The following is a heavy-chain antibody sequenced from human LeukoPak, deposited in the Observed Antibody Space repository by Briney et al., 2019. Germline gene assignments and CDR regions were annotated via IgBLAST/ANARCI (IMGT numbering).Heavy chain of an antibody. V-gene: IGHV4-4*07. Sequence: SETLSLTCTVSGGSISSYYWSWIRQPAGKGLEWIGRIYTSGSTNYNPSLKSRVTMSVDTSKNQFSLKLSSVTAADTAVYYCARERLDSSGWPYYFDYWGQGTLVTVSS. CDR2: IYTSGST. J-gene: IGHJ4*02. CDR3: ARERLDSSGWPYYFDY. CDR1: GGSISSYY. D-gene: IGHD6-19*01.